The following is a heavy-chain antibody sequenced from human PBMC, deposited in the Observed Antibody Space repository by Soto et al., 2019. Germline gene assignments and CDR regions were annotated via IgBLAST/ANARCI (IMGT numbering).Heavy chain of an antibody. V-gene: IGHV4-38-2*01. CDR2: IYHSGST. CDR3: ARVRGTYYDILTGPNWFDP. CDR1: GYSISSGYY. J-gene: IGHJ5*02. Sequence: SETLSLTCAVSGYSISSGYYWGWIRQPPGKGLEWIGSIYHSGSTYYNPSLKSRVTISVDTSKSQFSLKLSSVTAADTAVYYCARVRGTYYDILTGPNWFDPWGQGTLVTVSS. D-gene: IGHD3-9*01.